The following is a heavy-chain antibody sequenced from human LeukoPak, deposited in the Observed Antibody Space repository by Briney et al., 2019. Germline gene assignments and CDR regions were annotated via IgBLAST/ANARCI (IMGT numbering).Heavy chain of an antibody. J-gene: IGHJ3*02. CDR3: ARSRMFADAFDI. Sequence: PGGSLRLSCAASGFTFSSYSMNWVRQAPGKGLEWVSYISSSSSTIYYADSVKGRFTISRDNAKNSLYLQMDSLRAEDTAVYYCARSRMFADAFDIWGQGTMVTVSS. V-gene: IGHV3-48*01. CDR1: GFTFSSYS. D-gene: IGHD2-15*01. CDR2: ISSSSSTI.